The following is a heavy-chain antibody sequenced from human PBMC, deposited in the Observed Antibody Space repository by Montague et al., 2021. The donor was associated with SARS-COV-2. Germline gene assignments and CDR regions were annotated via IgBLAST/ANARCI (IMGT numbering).Heavy chain of an antibody. V-gene: IGHV4-34*01. J-gene: IGHJ3*02. Sequence: SETLSLTCAVYDGSFSSYYWSWIRQPPGKGLEWIGEINHSGSTNYNPSLKSRVTISLDTSKNQFSLKLNSVTAAATAVYYCARGQVTIFGVLIMLPAAGALDIWGKGTMVTVSS. CDR1: DGSFSSYY. CDR2: INHSGST. D-gene: IGHD3-3*01. CDR3: ARGQVTIFGVLIMLPAAGALDI.